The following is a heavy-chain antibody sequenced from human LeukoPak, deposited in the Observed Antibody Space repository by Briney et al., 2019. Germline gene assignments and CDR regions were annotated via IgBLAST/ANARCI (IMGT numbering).Heavy chain of an antibody. D-gene: IGHD3-10*01. Sequence: SVKVSCKASGGTFSSYAISWVRQAPGQGLEWMGRIIPILGIANYAQKFQGRVTITADKSTSTAHMELSSLRSEDTAVYYCAREPTYGSGSSPDYWGQGTLVTVSS. CDR2: IIPILGIA. CDR1: GGTFSSYA. CDR3: AREPTYGSGSSPDY. J-gene: IGHJ4*02. V-gene: IGHV1-69*04.